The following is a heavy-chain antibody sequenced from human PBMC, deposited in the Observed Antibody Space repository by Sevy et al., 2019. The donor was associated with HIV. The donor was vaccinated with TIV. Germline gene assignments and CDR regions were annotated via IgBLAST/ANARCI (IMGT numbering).Heavy chain of an antibody. CDR3: ARHCSSISCSHVFDI. Sequence: SETLSLTCAVYGGSFSGYYWSWIRQPPGKGLEWIGEINHGGSTNYNPSLKSRVTISLDTSKNQFSLKLTSMTAADTALYYCARHCSSISCSHVFDIWGQGTMVTGSS. CDR1: GGSFSGYY. CDR2: INHGGST. V-gene: IGHV4-34*01. D-gene: IGHD2-2*01. J-gene: IGHJ3*02.